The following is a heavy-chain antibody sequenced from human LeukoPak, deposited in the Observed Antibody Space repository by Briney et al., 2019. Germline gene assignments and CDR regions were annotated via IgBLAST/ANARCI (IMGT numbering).Heavy chain of an antibody. Sequence: ASVKVSCKASGYTFGAYYMYWVRQAPGQGLEWMGWIRPNSGGTNYTQKFQGRVTMTRDTSINTAYMELRSLRSDDTAVYYCARDLRGVLMVYAISRSDAFDIWGQGTMVTVSS. CDR2: IRPNSGGT. V-gene: IGHV1-2*02. CDR1: GYTFGAYY. J-gene: IGHJ3*02. D-gene: IGHD2-8*01. CDR3: ARDLRGVLMVYAISRSDAFDI.